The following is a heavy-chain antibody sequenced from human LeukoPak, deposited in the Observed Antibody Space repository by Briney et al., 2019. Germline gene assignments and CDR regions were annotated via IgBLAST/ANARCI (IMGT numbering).Heavy chain of an antibody. D-gene: IGHD3-10*01. V-gene: IGHV3-7*03. CDR2: IRQDGREE. CDR1: GFTFNSYW. Sequence: GGSLRLSCAAAGFTFNSYWMTWVRQAPGKGLEWVTNIRQDGREEHYVDSVQGRFTISRDNAKNSLYLQMNSLRVEDTAVYFCARGGSDREYWGQGILVTVSS. J-gene: IGHJ4*02. CDR3: ARGGSDREY.